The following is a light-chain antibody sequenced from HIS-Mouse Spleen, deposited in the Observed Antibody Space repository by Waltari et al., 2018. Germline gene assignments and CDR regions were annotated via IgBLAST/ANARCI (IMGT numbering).Light chain of an antibody. V-gene: IGLV3-10*01. CDR1: ALPKKF. J-gene: IGLJ2*01. Sequence: SYELTQPPSVSVSPGQTARITCPGAALPKKFAYWYQQKSGRAPVLVIYGDSKRPSGIPERFSGSSSGTMATLTISGAQVEDEADYYCYSTDSSGNHRVFGGGTKLTVL. CDR2: GDS. CDR3: YSTDSSGNHRV.